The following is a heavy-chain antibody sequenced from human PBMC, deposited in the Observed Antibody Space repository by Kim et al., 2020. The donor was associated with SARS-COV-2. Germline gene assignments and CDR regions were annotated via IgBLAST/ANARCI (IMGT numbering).Heavy chain of an antibody. Sequence: GGSLRLSCAASGFTFSSYWMHWVREVPGKGLVWVSRINNDGRTTSYADSVKGRFTISRDNAKNTLYLQMNSLRAEDTALYYCTRGADSGYNPAAYWGQGNLVTVSS. D-gene: IGHD5-18*01. CDR1: GFTFSSYW. CDR3: TRGADSGYNPAAY. CDR2: INNDGRTT. V-gene: IGHV3-74*01. J-gene: IGHJ4*02.